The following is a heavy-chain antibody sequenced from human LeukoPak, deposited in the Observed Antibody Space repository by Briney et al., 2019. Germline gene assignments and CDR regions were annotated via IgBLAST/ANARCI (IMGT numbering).Heavy chain of an antibody. V-gene: IGHV4-30-2*01. CDR2: IYHSGST. CDR1: GGSISNGGYS. Sequence: SQTLSLTCAVSGGSISNGGYSWSWIRQPPGRGLEWIGYIYHSGSTYYNSSLKSRVTISVDRSKNQFSLKLNSVTAADTAVYYCARGGYYDFVWGSFRPFDYWGQGTLVTVSS. J-gene: IGHJ4*02. CDR3: ARGGYYDFVWGSFRPFDY. D-gene: IGHD3-16*02.